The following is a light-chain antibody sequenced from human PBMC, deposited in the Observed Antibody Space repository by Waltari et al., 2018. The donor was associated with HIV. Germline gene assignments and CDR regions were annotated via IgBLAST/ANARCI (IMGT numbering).Light chain of an antibody. CDR3: HQYGTSPRT. Sequence: EIVLAQSPRTLSLSPGERATLPCRASQTVTSNDLAWYQVRPGQAPRLLIYGASIRATGVPDKFSGSGSGTDFTLTIGRLEPEDFAVYYCHQYGTSPRTFGQGSKVEIK. V-gene: IGKV3-20*01. CDR1: QTVTSND. J-gene: IGKJ2*01. CDR2: GAS.